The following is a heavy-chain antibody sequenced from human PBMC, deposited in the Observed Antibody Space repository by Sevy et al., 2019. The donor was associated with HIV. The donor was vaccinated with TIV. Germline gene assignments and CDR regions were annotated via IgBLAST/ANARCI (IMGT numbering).Heavy chain of an antibody. CDR3: AKSVYAYEYFFDY. V-gene: IGHV3-23*01. D-gene: IGHD2-8*01. J-gene: IGHJ4*02. CDR1: GFTFPINA. CDR2: IRGSGSST. Sequence: GGSLRLSCAASGFTFPINAVGWVLQAPGKGLEWVSLIRGSGSSTYYADSVKGRFTISRDNSKNTLYLQMHSLRAEDTAVYYCAKSVYAYEYFFDYWGQGTLVTVSS.